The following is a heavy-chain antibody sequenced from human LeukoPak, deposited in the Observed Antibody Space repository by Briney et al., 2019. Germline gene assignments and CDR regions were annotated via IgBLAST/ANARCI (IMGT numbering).Heavy chain of an antibody. CDR2: IYTSGST. J-gene: IGHJ4*02. CDR3: ARDRGYYYDSSGVFP. V-gene: IGHV4-4*07. D-gene: IGHD3-22*01. CDR1: GGSFSGYY. Sequence: SETPSLTCAVYGGSFSGYYWSWIRQPAGKGLEWIGRIYTSGSTNYNPSLKSRVTMSVDTSKNQFSLKLSSVTAADTAVYYCARDRGYYYDSSGVFPWGQGTLVTVSS.